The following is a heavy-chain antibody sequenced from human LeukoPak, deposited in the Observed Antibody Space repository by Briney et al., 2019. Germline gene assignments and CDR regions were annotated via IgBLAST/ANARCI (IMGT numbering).Heavy chain of an antibody. CDR3: ARDALVYSSGWYGYFDY. CDR2: IYSGGST. J-gene: IGHJ4*02. V-gene: IGHV3-66*01. Sequence: GGSLRLSCAASGFTFTSYAMTWVRQAPGKGLEWVSVIYSGGSTYYADSVKGRFTISRDNSKNTLYLQMNSLRAEDTAVYYCARDALVYSSGWYGYFDYWGQGTLVTVSS. D-gene: IGHD6-19*01. CDR1: GFTFTSYA.